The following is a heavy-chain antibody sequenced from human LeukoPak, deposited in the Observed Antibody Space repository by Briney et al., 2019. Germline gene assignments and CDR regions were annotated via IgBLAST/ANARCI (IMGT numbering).Heavy chain of an antibody. CDR2: IYNSGST. V-gene: IGHV3-53*01. Sequence: GGSLRLSCAASGFTVGYNYMTWVRQAPGKGLEWVAAIYNSGSTYYADSVKGRFTISRDNSKNTLYLQMNSLRAEDTAVYYCAKDRFGAAAGPYYFDYWGQGTLVTVSS. D-gene: IGHD6-13*01. CDR1: GFTVGYNY. CDR3: AKDRFGAAAGPYYFDY. J-gene: IGHJ4*02.